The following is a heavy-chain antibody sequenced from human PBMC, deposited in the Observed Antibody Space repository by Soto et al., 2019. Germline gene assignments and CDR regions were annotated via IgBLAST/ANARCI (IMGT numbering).Heavy chain of an antibody. V-gene: IGHV4-34*01. Sequence: SETLSFTCAVYGGAFSDYSWSWIRQTPGKGLGWIGEINLGGITKLKPSLNSRVTISLYTSKNQFSLSLRSVTAAGTAVYFCARAHRVVTQGGGEFYYYSNGMDGWGRGTTVTVSS. D-gene: IGHD2-21*02. CDR1: GGAFSDYS. CDR3: ARAHRVVTQGGGEFYYYSNGMDG. J-gene: IGHJ6*01. CDR2: INLGGIT.